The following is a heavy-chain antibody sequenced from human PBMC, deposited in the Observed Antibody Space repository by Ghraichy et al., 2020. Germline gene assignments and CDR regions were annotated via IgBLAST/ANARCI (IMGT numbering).Heavy chain of an antibody. J-gene: IGHJ5*02. D-gene: IGHD3-10*01. Sequence: QTLSLTCTFSGFSLSTSGMCVSWIRQPPGKALEWLALIDWDDDKYYSTSLKTRLTISKDTSKNQVVLTMTNMDPVDTATYYCARITMVRGAGAFDPWGQGTLVTVSS. CDR1: GFSLSTSGMC. V-gene: IGHV2-70*01. CDR2: IDWDDDK. CDR3: ARITMVRGAGAFDP.